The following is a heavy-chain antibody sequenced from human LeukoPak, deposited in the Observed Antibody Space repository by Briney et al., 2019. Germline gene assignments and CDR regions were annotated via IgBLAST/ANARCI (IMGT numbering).Heavy chain of an antibody. CDR3: ARDRKDYYYYYYMDV. D-gene: IGHD1-14*01. V-gene: IGHV1-69*13. CDR1: GGTFSSYA. CDR2: IIPIFGTA. J-gene: IGHJ6*03. Sequence: SVKVSCKASGGTFSSYAISWVRQAPGQGLEWMGGIIPIFGTANYAQKFQGRVTITADESTSTACMELSSLRSEDTAVYYCARDRKDYYYYYYMDVWGKGTTVTVSS.